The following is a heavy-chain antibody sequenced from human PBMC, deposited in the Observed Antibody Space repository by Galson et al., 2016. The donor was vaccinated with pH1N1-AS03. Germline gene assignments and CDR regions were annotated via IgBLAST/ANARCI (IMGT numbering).Heavy chain of an antibody. V-gene: IGHV3-7*03. CDR2: IKQDGSEK. Sequence: SLRLSCAASGFTFNNYWMNWVCQAPGKGLEWVAHIKQDGSEKNYVDSVKGRFTISRDNAKNSLYLQMNSLRVEDTAVYYCARDLDDGYRADLGYWGQGTLVTVSS. CDR3: ARDLDDGYRADLGY. D-gene: IGHD5-12*01. CDR1: GFTFNNYW. J-gene: IGHJ4*02.